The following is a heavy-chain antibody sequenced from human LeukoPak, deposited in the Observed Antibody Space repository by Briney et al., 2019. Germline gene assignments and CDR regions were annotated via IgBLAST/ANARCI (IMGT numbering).Heavy chain of an antibody. CDR2: ISGSGGST. D-gene: IGHD3-22*01. Sequence: GGSLRLSCAASGFTFSSYAMSWVRQAPGKGLEWVSAISGSGGSTYYADSVKGRFTISRDNSKNTLYLQLNSLRAEDTAVYYCAKDPLIGYYYDSSGSVAFDIWGQGTMVTVSS. CDR3: AKDPLIGYYYDSSGSVAFDI. J-gene: IGHJ3*02. CDR1: GFTFSSYA. V-gene: IGHV3-23*01.